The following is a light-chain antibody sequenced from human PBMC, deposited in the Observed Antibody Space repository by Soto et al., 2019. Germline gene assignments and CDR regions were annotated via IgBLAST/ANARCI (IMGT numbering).Light chain of an antibody. CDR3: QQYGSLPET. J-gene: IGKJ1*01. CDR2: GAS. CDR1: QSVSSN. V-gene: IGKV3-20*01. Sequence: MVMTQSPVTLSVCPGEGASLSCRASQSVSSNLAWYQQKPGQAPRLLIYGASSRATGIPDRFSGSGSGTDFTLTISRLEPQDFAVYYCQQYGSLPETFGQGTKVDIK.